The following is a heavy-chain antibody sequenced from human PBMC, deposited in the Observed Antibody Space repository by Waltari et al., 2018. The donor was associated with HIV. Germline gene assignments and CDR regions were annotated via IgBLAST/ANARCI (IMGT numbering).Heavy chain of an antibody. CDR2: ISGSGGST. CDR1: GFTFSSYA. V-gene: IGHV3-23*01. Sequence: EVQLLESGGGLVQPGGSLRLSCAASGFTFSSYAMSWVRQAPGKGLEWVSAISGSGGSTYYADSVKGRFTISRDNSKNTLYLQMNSLRAEDTAVYYCAYDVYSGSYYGGGFDYWGQGTLVTVSS. D-gene: IGHD1-26*01. J-gene: IGHJ4*02. CDR3: AYDVYSGSYYGGGFDY.